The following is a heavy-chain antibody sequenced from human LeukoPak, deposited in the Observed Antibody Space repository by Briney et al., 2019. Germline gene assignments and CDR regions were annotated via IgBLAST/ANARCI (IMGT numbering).Heavy chain of an antibody. CDR3: AKVYGDSGESY. CDR2: ISYDGSNK. CDR1: GFTFSSYG. D-gene: IGHD4-17*01. V-gene: IGHV3-30*18. J-gene: IGHJ4*02. Sequence: GGSLRLSCAASGFTFSSYGMHWVRQAPGKGLEWVAVISYDGSNKYYADSVKGRFTISRDNSKNTLYLQMSSLRAEDTAVYYCAKVYGDSGESYWGQGTLVTVSS.